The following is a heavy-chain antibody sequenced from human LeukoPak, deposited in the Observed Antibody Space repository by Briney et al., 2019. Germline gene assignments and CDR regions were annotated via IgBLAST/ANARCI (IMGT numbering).Heavy chain of an antibody. Sequence: GGSLRLSCAASGFTFSSYAMSWVRQAPGKGLEWVSAISTSAGDTSYTDSVKGRFTISRDNSENTLFLQMNSLRAEDTAVYYCAKHIIVGTTKSMDSWGQGTLVTVSS. CDR1: GFTFSSYA. V-gene: IGHV3-23*01. CDR3: AKHIIVGTTKSMDS. J-gene: IGHJ4*02. CDR2: ISTSAGDT. D-gene: IGHD1-26*01.